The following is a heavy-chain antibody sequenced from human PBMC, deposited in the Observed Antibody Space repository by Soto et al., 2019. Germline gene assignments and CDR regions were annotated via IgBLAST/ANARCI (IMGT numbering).Heavy chain of an antibody. Sequence: TGGSLRLSCAASGFTVSSNYMSWVRQAPGKGLEWVSVIYSGGSTYYADSVRGRFTISRDNSKNTLYLQMNSLRAEDTAVYYCAKDAIADNGVWEPFDMWGQGTEVTVSS. J-gene: IGHJ3*02. CDR1: GFTVSSNY. D-gene: IGHD2-8*01. CDR2: IYSGGST. V-gene: IGHV3-53*01. CDR3: AKDAIADNGVWEPFDM.